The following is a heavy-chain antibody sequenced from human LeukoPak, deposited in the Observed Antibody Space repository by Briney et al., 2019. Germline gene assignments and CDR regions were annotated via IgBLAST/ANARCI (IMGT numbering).Heavy chain of an antibody. Sequence: GGSLRLSCEASGFTFSSYWMTWFRQAPGKGLEWVANIKQDGTEIYYVDSVRGRFIISRDNAENSPYLQMNSLRVEDTAVYYCARTPDGADYWGQGTLVTVSS. J-gene: IGHJ4*02. CDR3: ARTPDGADY. D-gene: IGHD3-10*01. CDR2: IKQDGTEI. CDR1: GFTFSSYW. V-gene: IGHV3-7*01.